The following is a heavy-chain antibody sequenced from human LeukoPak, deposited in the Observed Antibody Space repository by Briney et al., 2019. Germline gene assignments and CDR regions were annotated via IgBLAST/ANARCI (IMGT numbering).Heavy chain of an antibody. D-gene: IGHD1-26*01. CDR2: IYYSGST. J-gene: IGHJ5*02. CDR3: AREGSTGATDP. CDR1: GGSISSYY. Sequence: SETLSLTCAVSGGSISSYYWSWIRQPPGKGLEWIGYIYYSGSTNYNPSLKSRVTISVDTSKNQFSVKLSSVTAADTAVYYCAREGSTGATDPWGQGTLVTVSS. V-gene: IGHV4-59*01.